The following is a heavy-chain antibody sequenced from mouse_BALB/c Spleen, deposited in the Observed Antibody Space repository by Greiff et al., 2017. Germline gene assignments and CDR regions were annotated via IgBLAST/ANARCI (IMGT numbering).Heavy chain of an antibody. CDR2: ISSDSSTI. CDR3: ARSSLGNYLDY. Sequence: EVHLVESGGGLVQPGGSLKLSCAASGFTFSSFWMHWVRQAPEKGLEWVAYISSDSSTIYYADTGKGIFTISRDNPNNTLFLQMTNLRSEDTAMYYCARSSLGNYLDYWGQGTTLTVSS. V-gene: IGHV5-17*02. CDR1: GFTFSSFW. J-gene: IGHJ2*01.